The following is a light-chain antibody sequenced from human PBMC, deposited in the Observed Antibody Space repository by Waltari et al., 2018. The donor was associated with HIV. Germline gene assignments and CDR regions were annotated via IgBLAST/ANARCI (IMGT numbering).Light chain of an antibody. CDR3: QQYNDFPLT. J-gene: IGKJ4*01. Sequence: EIVMTQSPATLSVSPGERANLSCRASQSISNNLAWYQQNPGQAPRLLIYGASTKDTAIPARFSGSGSGTEFTLTISSLQSEDFAVYYCQQYNDFPLTFGGGTKVEIK. CDR1: QSISNN. V-gene: IGKV3-15*01. CDR2: GAS.